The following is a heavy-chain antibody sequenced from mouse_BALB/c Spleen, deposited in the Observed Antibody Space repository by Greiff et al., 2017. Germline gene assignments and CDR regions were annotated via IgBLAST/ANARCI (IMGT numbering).Heavy chain of an antibody. Sequence: VMLVESGPGLVAPSQSLSITCTVSGFSLTSYGVHWVRQPPGKGLEWLGVIWAGGSTNYNSALMSRLSISKDNSKSQVFLKMNSLQTDDTAMYYCAREWGYGNYYAMDYWGQGTSVTVSS. J-gene: IGHJ4*01. V-gene: IGHV2-9*02. CDR1: GFSLTSYG. CDR2: IWAGGST. CDR3: AREWGYGNYYAMDY. D-gene: IGHD2-10*02.